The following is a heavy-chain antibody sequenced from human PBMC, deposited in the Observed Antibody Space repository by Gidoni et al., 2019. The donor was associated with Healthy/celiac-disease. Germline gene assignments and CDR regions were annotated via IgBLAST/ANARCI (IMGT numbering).Heavy chain of an antibody. CDR1: GGSFSGYY. J-gene: IGHJ6*03. V-gene: IGHV4-34*01. CDR2: INHSGST. Sequence: QVQLQQWGAGLLKPSETLSLPCVVYGGSFSGYYWSWIRQPPGKGLEWIGEINHSGSTNYYPSLKSRVTISVDTSKNQFSLKLSSVTAADTAVYYCARERLGFTFGYSNYASLGYYYMDVWGKGTTVTVSS. D-gene: IGHD4-4*01. CDR3: ARERLGFTFGYSNYASLGYYYMDV.